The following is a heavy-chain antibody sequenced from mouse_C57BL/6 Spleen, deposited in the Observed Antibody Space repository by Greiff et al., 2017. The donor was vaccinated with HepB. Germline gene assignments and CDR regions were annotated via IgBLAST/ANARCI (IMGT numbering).Heavy chain of an antibody. CDR3: ARGGYSNYPYHFDY. D-gene: IGHD2-5*01. V-gene: IGHV1-82*01. Sequence: QVQLQQSGPELVKPGASVKISCKASGYAFSSSWMNWVKQRPGKGLEWIGRIYPGDGDTNYNGKFKGKATLTADKSSSTAYMQLSSLTSEDSAVYFCARGGYSNYPYHFDYWGQGTTLTVSS. J-gene: IGHJ2*01. CDR1: GYAFSSSW. CDR2: IYPGDGDT.